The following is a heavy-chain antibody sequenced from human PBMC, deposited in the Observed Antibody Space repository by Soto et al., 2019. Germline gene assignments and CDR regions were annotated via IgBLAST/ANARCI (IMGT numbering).Heavy chain of an antibody. CDR2: ISYDGSNK. V-gene: IGHV3-30-3*01. Sequence: QVQLVESGGGVVQPGRSLRLSCAAPGFTFSSYAMHWVRQAPGKGLEWVAVISYDGSNKYYADSVKGRFTISRDNSKNTLYLQMNSLRAEDTAVYYCARDLPMVRGRDYWGQGTLVTVSS. CDR3: ARDLPMVRGRDY. CDR1: GFTFSSYA. D-gene: IGHD3-10*01. J-gene: IGHJ4*02.